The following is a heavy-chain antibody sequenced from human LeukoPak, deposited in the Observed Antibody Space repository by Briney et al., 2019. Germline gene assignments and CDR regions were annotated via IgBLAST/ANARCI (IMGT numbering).Heavy chain of an antibody. CDR1: GGSISSSNW. V-gene: IGHV4-4*02. Sequence: SETLSLTCTVSGGSISSSNWWSWVRQPPGKGLEWIGGIYHSGSTNYSPSLKSRVTISVDKSKNQSSLKLSSVTAADTAVYYCARGIAVVFYYYYGMDVWGQGTTVTVSS. CDR3: ARGIAVVFYYYYGMDV. CDR2: IYHSGST. D-gene: IGHD3-22*01. J-gene: IGHJ6*02.